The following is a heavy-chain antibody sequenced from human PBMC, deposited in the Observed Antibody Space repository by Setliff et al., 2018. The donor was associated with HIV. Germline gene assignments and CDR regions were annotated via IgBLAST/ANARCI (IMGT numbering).Heavy chain of an antibody. CDR3: AKGAGFYGDYTFDH. CDR1: GPSINIHY. Sequence: SETLSLTCTVSGPSINIHYWSWIRQSPGKAFEWIGYFYSTGSTNYNPSLQSRVTISMVASRNQFSLKVTSVTAADTAVYYCAKGAGFYGDYTFDHWGQGRQVTVSS. J-gene: IGHJ4*02. CDR2: FYSTGST. V-gene: IGHV4-59*11. D-gene: IGHD4-17*01.